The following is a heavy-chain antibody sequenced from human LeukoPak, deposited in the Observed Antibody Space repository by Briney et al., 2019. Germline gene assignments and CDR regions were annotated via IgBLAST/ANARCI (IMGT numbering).Heavy chain of an antibody. J-gene: IGHJ5*02. V-gene: IGHV1-2*02. D-gene: IGHD3-16*01. CDR2: INPNSGGT. CDR3: ARALGSSYNWFDP. CDR1: GYTFTGYC. Sequence: ASVKVSCKASGYTFTGYCMHWVRQAPGQGLEWMGWINPNSGGTNYAQKFQGRVTMTRDTSISTAYMELSRLRSDDTAVYYCARALGSSYNWFDPWGQGTLVTVSS.